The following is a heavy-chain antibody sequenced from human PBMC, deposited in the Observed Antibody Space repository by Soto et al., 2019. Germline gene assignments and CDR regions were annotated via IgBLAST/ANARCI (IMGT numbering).Heavy chain of an antibody. V-gene: IGHV4-39*01. CDR1: GGSISSSSYY. D-gene: IGHD3-3*01. CDR2: IYYSGST. CDR3: ARRKYDFWSGYWNTPPVWETDYGMDV. J-gene: IGHJ6*02. Sequence: SETLSLTCTVSGGSISSSSYYWGWIRQPPGKGLEWIGSIYYSGSTYYNPSLKSRVTISVDTSKNQFSLKLSSVTAADTAVYYCARRKYDFWSGYWNTPPVWETDYGMDVWGQGTTVT.